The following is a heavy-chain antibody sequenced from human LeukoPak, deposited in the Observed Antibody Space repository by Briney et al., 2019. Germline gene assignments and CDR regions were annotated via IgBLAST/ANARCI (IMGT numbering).Heavy chain of an antibody. D-gene: IGHD3-10*01. CDR1: GGSISSYY. V-gene: IGHV4-59*01. Sequence: PSETLSLTCTVSGGSISSYYWSWIRQPPGKGLEWIGYIYYSGSTNYNPSLKSRVTISVDTSKNQFSLRLSSVTAADTAVYYCAREGSGTNWFDPWGRGTLVTVSS. CDR2: IYYSGST. J-gene: IGHJ5*02. CDR3: AREGSGTNWFDP.